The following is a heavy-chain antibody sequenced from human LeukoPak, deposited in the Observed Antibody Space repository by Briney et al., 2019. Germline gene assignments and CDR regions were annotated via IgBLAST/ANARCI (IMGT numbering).Heavy chain of an antibody. CDR1: GFTFDDYA. CDR2: ISWNSGSI. V-gene: IGHV3-9*01. CDR3: AKDLNYYDSSGYAG. J-gene: IGHJ4*02. D-gene: IGHD3-22*01. Sequence: SGGFLRLSCAASGFTFDDYAMHWVRQAPGKGLEWVSGISWNSGSIGYADSVKGRFTISRDNAKNSLYLQMNSLRAEDTALYYCAKDLNYYDSSGYAGWGQGTLVTVSS.